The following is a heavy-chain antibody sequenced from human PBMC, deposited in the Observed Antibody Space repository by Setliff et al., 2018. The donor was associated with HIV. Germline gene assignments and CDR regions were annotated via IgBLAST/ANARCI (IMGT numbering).Heavy chain of an antibody. CDR3: ARGRDSSTWYFSHFYYYYYMDV. D-gene: IGHD6-13*01. V-gene: IGHV4-34*01. CDR2: INYSGTT. CDR1: DGSLSGYF. J-gene: IGHJ6*03. Sequence: SETLSLTCSVYDGSLSGYFWTWIRQSPGKGLEWIGEINYSGTTNYNPSFKSRVTISIDTSKNQFSLKLTSVAAADASLYYCARGRDSSTWYFSHFYYYYYMDVWGKGTTVTV.